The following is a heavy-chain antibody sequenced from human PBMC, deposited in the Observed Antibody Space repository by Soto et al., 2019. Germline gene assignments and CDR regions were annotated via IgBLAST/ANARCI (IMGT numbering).Heavy chain of an antibody. CDR3: TGPGLDS. V-gene: IGHV3-15*07. CDR1: GFTFSNAY. CDR2: IKTNTAGGTT. J-gene: IGHJ4*02. Sequence: PGGSLRLSCAASGFTFSNAYMNWVRQAPGKGLEWVGRIKTNTAGGTTDYAAPVKGRFTISREDSKNTLFLQMSSLETEDTAVYFCTGPGLDSWGRGTLVTVSS.